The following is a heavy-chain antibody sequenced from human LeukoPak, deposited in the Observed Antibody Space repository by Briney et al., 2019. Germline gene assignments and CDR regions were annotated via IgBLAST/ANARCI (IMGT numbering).Heavy chain of an antibody. V-gene: IGHV3-48*01. D-gene: IGHD3-10*01. CDR3: ARVYYYGSGSYSFDY. J-gene: IGHJ4*02. Sequence: GGSLRLSCAASGFSFSAYSMNWARRAPGKGLEWVSYITSTSTIYYADSVKGRFTISRDNAKNSLYLQMNSLRAEDTAVYYCARVYYYGSGSYSFDYWGQGTLVTVSS. CDR1: GFSFSAYS. CDR2: ITSTSTI.